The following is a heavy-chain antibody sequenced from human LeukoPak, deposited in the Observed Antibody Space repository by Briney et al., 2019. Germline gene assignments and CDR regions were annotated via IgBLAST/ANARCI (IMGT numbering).Heavy chain of an antibody. CDR2: ISSDGRAK. J-gene: IGHJ6*02. Sequence: GGSLRLSCEVSGFIFSDYGMHWVRQAPGKGLEWVASISSDGRAKYSAGSVRGRVVMSRDNVKNTVYLQMNSLREEDTAVYRCAKAPFQFGPYYYYGMDVWGQGTTVTVSS. D-gene: IGHD3/OR15-3a*01. CDR3: AKAPFQFGPYYYYGMDV. CDR1: GFIFSDYG. V-gene: IGHV3-30*02.